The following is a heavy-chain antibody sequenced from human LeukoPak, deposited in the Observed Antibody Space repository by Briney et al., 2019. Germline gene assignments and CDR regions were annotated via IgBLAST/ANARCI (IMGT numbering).Heavy chain of an antibody. CDR3: ARLEYSNPIDY. CDR1: GYTFTGYY. CDR2: INPNSGGT. V-gene: IGHV1-2*02. D-gene: IGHD4-11*01. J-gene: IGHJ4*02. Sequence: ASVKVSCKASGYTFTGYYMHWVRQAPGQGLEWMGWINPNSGGTDYAQKFQGRVTMTRDTSISTAYMELSRLRSDDAAVYYCARLEYSNPIDYWGQGTLVTVSS.